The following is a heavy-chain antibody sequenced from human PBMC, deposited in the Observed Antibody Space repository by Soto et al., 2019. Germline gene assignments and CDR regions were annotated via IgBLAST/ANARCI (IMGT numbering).Heavy chain of an antibody. CDR2: INNAYST. V-gene: IGHV3-66*01. CDR3: VRENYYYGMDV. CDR1: GFDASVNF. J-gene: IGHJ6*02. Sequence: EVQLEGSGGTWVQPGGSLRLSCAASGFDASVNFMTWVRQAPGKGLEWVSAINNAYSTFYADSVKGRFTISRDNSKNTVYLQVSSLRVEDTAMYYCVRENYYYGMDVWGQGTAVTVSS.